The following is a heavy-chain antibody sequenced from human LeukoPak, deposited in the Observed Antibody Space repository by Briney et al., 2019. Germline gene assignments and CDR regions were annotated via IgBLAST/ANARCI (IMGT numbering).Heavy chain of an antibody. V-gene: IGHV4-59*01. J-gene: IGHJ4*02. CDR3: ARIPAAYYFDY. D-gene: IGHD2-2*01. CDR2: IYYSGST. Sequence: IGYIYYSGSTNYNPSLKSRVTISVDTSKNQFSLKLSSVTAADTAVYYCARIPAAYYFDYWGQGTLVTVSS.